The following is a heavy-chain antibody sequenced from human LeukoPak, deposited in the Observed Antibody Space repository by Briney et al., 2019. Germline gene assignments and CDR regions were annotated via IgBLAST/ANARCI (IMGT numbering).Heavy chain of an antibody. J-gene: IGHJ4*02. CDR2: ISYDGSNK. CDR3: ARKRPNYFDY. V-gene: IGHV3-30-3*01. CDR1: GFTFSSYA. Sequence: GGSLRLSCAASGFTFSSYAMSWVRQAPGKGLEWVAVISYDGSNKYYADSVKGRFTISRDNSKNTLYLQMNSLRAEDTAVYYCARKRPNYFDYWGQGTLVTVSS.